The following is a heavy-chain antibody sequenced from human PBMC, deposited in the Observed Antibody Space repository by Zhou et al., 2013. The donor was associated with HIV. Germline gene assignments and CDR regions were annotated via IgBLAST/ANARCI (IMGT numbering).Heavy chain of an antibody. D-gene: IGHD6-19*01. V-gene: IGHV1-69*12. CDR1: GGTFTRDA. J-gene: IGHJ3*02. CDR3: ARVKGRVAGTGAFDI. CDR2: IIPIFGTA. Sequence: QVQLVQSGAEVKKPGSSVKVSCKASGGTFTRDAMSWVRQAPGQGLEWMGGIIPIFGTANYAQKFQGRVTITADESTSTAYMELSSLRSEDTAVYYCARVKGRVAGTGAFDIWGQGDNGHRLF.